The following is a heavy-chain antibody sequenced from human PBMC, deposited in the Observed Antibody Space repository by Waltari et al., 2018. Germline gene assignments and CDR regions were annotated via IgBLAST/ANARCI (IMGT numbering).Heavy chain of an antibody. CDR3: VRDAFGNTIGGVFDY. J-gene: IGHJ4*02. CDR2: ISWNSNNI. Sequence: EVQLVESGGGLVKPGKSLRLSCVASGFMFEDSAMHWVRQGPGKGLELLSGISWNSNNIVYADSVKGRFTISRDNAENSLYLLMNNLRAEDTALYYCVRDAFGNTIGGVFDYWGQGTLLTVSS. CDR1: GFMFEDSA. V-gene: IGHV3-9*01. D-gene: IGHD3-3*01.